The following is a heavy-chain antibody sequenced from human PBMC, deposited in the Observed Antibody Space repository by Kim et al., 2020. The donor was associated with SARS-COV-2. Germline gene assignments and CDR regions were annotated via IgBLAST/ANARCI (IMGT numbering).Heavy chain of an antibody. Sequence: SETLSLTCTVSGGSISSSSYYWGWIRQPPGKGLEWIGSIYYSGSAYYNPSLKSRVTISVDTSKNQFSLKLSSVTAADTAVYYCAGRYGAYPGPYYFDYWGQGTLVTVSS. D-gene: IGHD1-26*01. CDR3: AGRYGAYPGPYYFDY. V-gene: IGHV4-39*01. J-gene: IGHJ4*02. CDR2: IYYSGSA. CDR1: GGSISSSSYY.